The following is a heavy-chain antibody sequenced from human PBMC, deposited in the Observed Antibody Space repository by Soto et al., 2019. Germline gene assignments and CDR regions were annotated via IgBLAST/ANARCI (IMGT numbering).Heavy chain of an antibody. D-gene: IGHD5-12*01. J-gene: IGHJ5*02. V-gene: IGHV3-23*01. CDR2: ISASGDNT. CDR3: AKTGYGSDVLWWFDP. CDR1: GFTLISYA. Sequence: RGSLRLACAASGFTLISYAMTFFRHAPLKGLEWVSAISASGDNTYYADSVKGRFTIFRDNSKNTLYLEMNSLRAEDTAIYYCAKTGYGSDVLWWFDPWGQGTLVTVSS.